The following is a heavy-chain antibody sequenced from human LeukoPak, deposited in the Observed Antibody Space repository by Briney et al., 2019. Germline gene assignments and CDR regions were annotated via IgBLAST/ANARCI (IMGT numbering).Heavy chain of an antibody. CDR2: INPNSGGT. CDR3: ARDFWQYYYDRSGLEFDY. Sequence: ASVKVSCKASGYTFTGYYMHWVRQAPGQGLEWMGRINPNSGGTNYAQKFQGRVTMTRDTSISTAYMELSRLRSDDTAVYYCARDFWQYYYDRSGLEFDYWGQGTLVTVSS. D-gene: IGHD3-22*01. J-gene: IGHJ4*02. CDR1: GYTFTGYY. V-gene: IGHV1-2*06.